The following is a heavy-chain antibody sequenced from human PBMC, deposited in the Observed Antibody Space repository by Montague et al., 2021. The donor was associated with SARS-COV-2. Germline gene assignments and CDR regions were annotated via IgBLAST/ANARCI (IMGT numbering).Heavy chain of an antibody. J-gene: IGHJ6*02. CDR3: ARDPSGSYYYGMDV. Sequence: SLRLSCAASGFAFNNFAMTWVRQPPGKGLEWVSSIFGSGAGTYYADSVKGRFTISRDNSRNTLYLQMNSLRAEDTAVYYCARDPSGSYYYGMDVWGQGTTVTVSS. CDR1: GFAFNNFA. CDR2: IFGSGAGT. V-gene: IGHV3-23*01. D-gene: IGHD1-26*01.